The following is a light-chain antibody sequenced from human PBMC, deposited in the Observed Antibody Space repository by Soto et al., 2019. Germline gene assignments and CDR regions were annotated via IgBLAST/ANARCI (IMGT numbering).Light chain of an antibody. CDR3: QQYNNWPSIT. J-gene: IGKJ5*01. Sequence: ENVMTQSPCTLSVSPGERATLSCRASQSVTSSNLAWYQQKPGQAPRLLIYGASSRATGIPDRFSGSGSGTEFTLTISRLQSEDFAVYYCQQYNNWPSITFGQGTRLEIK. CDR2: GAS. CDR1: QSVTSSN. V-gene: IGKV3D-15*01.